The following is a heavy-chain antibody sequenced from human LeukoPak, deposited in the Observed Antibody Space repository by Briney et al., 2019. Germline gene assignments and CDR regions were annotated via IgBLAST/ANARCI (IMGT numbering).Heavy chain of an antibody. Sequence: GGSLRLSCAASGFTFSSYAMTWVRQAPGKGLEWVSAISGGGDGTYYADSVKGRFTTSRDNSKNTLYLQMNSLRAKDTAVYYCAKDQGFYGSGSYKEYFQYWGQGTLVTVSS. V-gene: IGHV3-23*01. CDR2: ISGGGDGT. CDR1: GFTFSSYA. CDR3: AKDQGFYGSGSYKEYFQY. D-gene: IGHD3-10*01. J-gene: IGHJ1*01.